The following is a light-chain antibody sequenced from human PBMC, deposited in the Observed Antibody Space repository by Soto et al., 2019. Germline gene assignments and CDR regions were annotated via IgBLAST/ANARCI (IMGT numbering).Light chain of an antibody. CDR3: QQYASSPLT. V-gene: IGKV3-20*01. CDR1: QSVSSSY. CDR2: GTS. Sequence: EIVLTQSPGTLSLSPGERATLSCRASQSVSSSYLAWYQQKPGQAPRLLISGTSSRATGIPDRFSGGGSGTGFTLTISRLAPEDFAVYFCQQYASSPLTFGGGTKVEIK. J-gene: IGKJ4*01.